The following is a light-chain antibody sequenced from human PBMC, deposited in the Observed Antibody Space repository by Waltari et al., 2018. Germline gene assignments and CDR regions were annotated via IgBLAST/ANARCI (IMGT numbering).Light chain of an antibody. Sequence: DIVLTHSPGTLCLSPGERATLSRRATQSVSSNYLAWYQKKPGQAPRLRIYGASIRATGIPDSFGGSGSGTDFTLTISRLEPEVFAVYYCQQYGSSPLTFGQGTKLEIK. CDR3: QQYGSSPLT. CDR2: GAS. CDR1: QSVSSNY. J-gene: IGKJ2*01. V-gene: IGKV3-20*01.